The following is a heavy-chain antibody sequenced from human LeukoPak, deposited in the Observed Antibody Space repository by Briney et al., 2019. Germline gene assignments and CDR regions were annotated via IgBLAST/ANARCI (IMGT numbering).Heavy chain of an antibody. CDR2: MNPNSGNT. J-gene: IGHJ4*02. D-gene: IGHD3-10*01. Sequence: ASVKVSCKASGYTFTSYDINWVRQATGQGLEWMGWMNPNSGNTGYAQKLQGRVTMTRNTSISAAYMELSSLRSEDTAVYYCARRYYYGSGSYYPNDYWGQGTLVTVSS. CDR3: ARRYYYGSGSYYPNDY. V-gene: IGHV1-8*01. CDR1: GYTFTSYD.